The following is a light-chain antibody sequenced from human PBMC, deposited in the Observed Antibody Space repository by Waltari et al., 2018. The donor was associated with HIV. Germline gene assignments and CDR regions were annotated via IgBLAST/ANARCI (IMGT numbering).Light chain of an antibody. J-gene: IGLJ1*01. V-gene: IGLV2-23*02. CDR1: NSDIGKYNL. Sequence: QSALTQPASVSGSPGQSITISCTGTNSDIGKYNLVSWYQQHPGKVPKVLIFEVTTRPSGISHRFSGSKSDNTASLTISGLQAEDEADYYCSSYATGNTYVFGTETSVTVL. CDR2: EVT. CDR3: SSYATGNTYV.